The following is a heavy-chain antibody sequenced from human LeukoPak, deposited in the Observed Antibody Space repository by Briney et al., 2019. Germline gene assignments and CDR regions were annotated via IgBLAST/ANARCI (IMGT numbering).Heavy chain of an antibody. Sequence: SETLSLTCTVSGGSTSSYYWSWIRQAPGKGLEWIGYIYYSGSTNYNPSLKSRVTMSVGTSKNQFSLKLNSVTAADTAVYYCARHRIAVAGENFDYWGRGTLVTVSS. J-gene: IGHJ4*02. CDR3: ARHRIAVAGENFDY. D-gene: IGHD6-19*01. V-gene: IGHV4-59*01. CDR1: GGSTSSYY. CDR2: IYYSGST.